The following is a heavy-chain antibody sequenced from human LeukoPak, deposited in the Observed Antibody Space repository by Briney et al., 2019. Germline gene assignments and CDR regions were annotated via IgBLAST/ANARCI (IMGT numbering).Heavy chain of an antibody. Sequence: SQTLSLTCAISGDTVSGNSGAWIWIRQSPSGGLEWLGRTYYMSKWFHEYAVSVKGRIIISPDTANNQFSLHLSSVTADDTGVYYCARALERYYFDFWGQGTLVTVSS. J-gene: IGHJ4*02. CDR2: TYYMSKWFH. V-gene: IGHV6-1*01. D-gene: IGHD1-1*01. CDR1: GDTVSGNSGA. CDR3: ARALERYYFDF.